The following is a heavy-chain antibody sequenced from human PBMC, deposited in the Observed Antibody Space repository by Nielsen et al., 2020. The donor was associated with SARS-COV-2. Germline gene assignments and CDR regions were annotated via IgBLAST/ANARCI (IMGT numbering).Heavy chain of an antibody. Sequence: GSLRLSCAVYGGSLSGSYWSWIRQSPGKGLEWIGEIHHTGGTNFNPSLKSRVTISVDTSKSQFFLKLSSVTAADTAVYYCARDLGDYWGQGTLVTVSS. CDR1: GGSLSGSY. D-gene: IGHD3-16*01. V-gene: IGHV4-34*01. CDR3: ARDLGDY. CDR2: IHHTGGT. J-gene: IGHJ4*02.